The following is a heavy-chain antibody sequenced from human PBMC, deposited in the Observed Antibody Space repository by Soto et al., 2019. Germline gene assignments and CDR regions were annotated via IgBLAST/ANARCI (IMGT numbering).Heavy chain of an antibody. CDR1: DGSISNYF. Sequence: PSETLSLTCTVSDGSISNYFCNWIRQPAGKGMEWIGRIDNSGNTNYNPSLKSRITLSADTSRNQFSLRLNSVTAADTAVYYCARGGQDFWSGPFDYWGQGVLVTSPQ. J-gene: IGHJ4*02. CDR2: IDNSGNT. D-gene: IGHD3-3*01. V-gene: IGHV4-4*07. CDR3: ARGGQDFWSGPFDY.